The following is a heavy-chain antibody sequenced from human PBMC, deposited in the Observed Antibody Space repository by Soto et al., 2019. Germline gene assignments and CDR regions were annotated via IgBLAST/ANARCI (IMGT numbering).Heavy chain of an antibody. CDR2: XXPXNXXX. D-gene: IGHD2-15*01. V-gene: IGHV1-3*01. J-gene: IGHJ5*02. CDR1: GYTFTAQY. Sequence: GASLKVSCKASGYTFTAQYLHWVRQAPGQRLEWXGXXXPXNXXXKXXXXFQDRVIITRDTSASTAYIDLSSLRSEDTAVYYCARGIATGQLDPWGQGTLVTVSS. CDR3: ARGIATGQLDP.